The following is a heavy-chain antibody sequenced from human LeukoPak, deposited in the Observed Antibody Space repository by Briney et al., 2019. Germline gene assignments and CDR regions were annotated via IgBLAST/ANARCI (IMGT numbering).Heavy chain of an antibody. J-gene: IGHJ4*02. CDR1: EYSFPNYC. CDR3: ARRLDTALVPGFDY. Sequence: GESLKISCKHSEYSFPNYCIGWVRQMPGKGLEWMGIIYPDDSDTIYSPSFQGQVTISADRSISTAYLQLSSLSASDTAMSYCARRLDTALVPGFDYWGQGNLVTVST. V-gene: IGHV5-51*01. CDR2: IYPDDSDT. D-gene: IGHD5-18*01.